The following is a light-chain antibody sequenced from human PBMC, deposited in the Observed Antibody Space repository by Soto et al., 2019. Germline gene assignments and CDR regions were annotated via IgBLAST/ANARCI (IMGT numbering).Light chain of an antibody. CDR1: SSNIGTYT. J-gene: IGLJ2*01. Sequence: QSVLTQPPSASGTPGQRVTISCSGSSSNIGTYTVNWYQHLPGTAPKLLIYNNDQRPSGVPDRFSGSKSGTSASLAISGLQSDHEADYYCAAWDDSLNGVVFGGGTKVTVL. CDR3: AAWDDSLNGVV. CDR2: NND. V-gene: IGLV1-44*01.